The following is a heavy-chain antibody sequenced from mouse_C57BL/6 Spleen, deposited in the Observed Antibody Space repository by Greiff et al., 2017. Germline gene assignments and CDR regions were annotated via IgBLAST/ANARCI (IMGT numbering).Heavy chain of an antibody. D-gene: IGHD4-1*01. CDR2: IDPENGDT. V-gene: IGHV14-4*01. CDR1: GFNIKDDY. J-gene: IGHJ4*01. Sequence: EVQLQQSGAELVRPGASVKLSCTASGFNIKDDYMHWVKQRPEQGLEWIGWIDPENGDTEYASKFQGKATITADTSSNTAYLQLSSLTAEDTAVYYCTTGDLTHMDYWGQGTSVTVSS. CDR3: TTGDLTHMDY.